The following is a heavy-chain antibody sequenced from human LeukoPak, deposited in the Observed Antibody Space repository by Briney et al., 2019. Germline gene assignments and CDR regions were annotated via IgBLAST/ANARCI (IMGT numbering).Heavy chain of an antibody. V-gene: IGHV3-30*18. Sequence: GGSLRLSCAASGFTFSGYGMHWVRQAPGKGLEWVAVISYDGSNKYYADSVKGRFTISRDNSKNTLYLQMNSLRAEDTAVYYCAKIRGDSSGWYYYYGMDVWGQGTTVTVSS. CDR1: GFTFSGYG. J-gene: IGHJ6*02. D-gene: IGHD6-19*01. CDR2: ISYDGSNK. CDR3: AKIRGDSSGWYYYYGMDV.